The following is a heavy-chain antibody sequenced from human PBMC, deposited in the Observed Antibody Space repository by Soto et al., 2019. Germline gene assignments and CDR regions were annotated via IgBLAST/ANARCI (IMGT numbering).Heavy chain of an antibody. CDR3: ATTHGGGDYAGAFDI. D-gene: IGHD4-17*01. V-gene: IGHV1-24*01. CDR2: FDPEDGET. CDR1: GYTLTELS. Sequence: GASVKVSCKVSGYTLTELSMHWVRQAPGKGLEWMGGFDPEDGETIYAQKFQGRVTMTEDTSTDTAYMELSSLRSEDTAVYYCATTHGGGDYAGAFDIWGQGTMVTVSS. J-gene: IGHJ3*02.